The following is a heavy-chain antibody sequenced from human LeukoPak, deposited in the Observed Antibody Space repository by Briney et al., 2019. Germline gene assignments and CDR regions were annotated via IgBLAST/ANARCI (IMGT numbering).Heavy chain of an antibody. CDR1: GFTVSSNY. CDR2: IYSGGGT. V-gene: IGHV3-53*01. J-gene: IGHJ4*02. Sequence: GGSLRLSCAASGFTVSSNYMSWVRQAPGKGLEWVSVIYSGGGTYHADSVKGRFTISRDNSKNTLHLQMNTLRAEDTAVYYCASRIATAGSVDYWGQGTLVTVSS. CDR3: ASRIATAGSVDY. D-gene: IGHD6-13*01.